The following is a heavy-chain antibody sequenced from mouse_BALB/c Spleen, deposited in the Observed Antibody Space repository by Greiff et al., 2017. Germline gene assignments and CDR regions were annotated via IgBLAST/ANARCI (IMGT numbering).Heavy chain of an antibody. Sequence: QVQLQQSGAELARPGASVKLSCKASGYTFTSYWMQWVKQRPGQGLEWIGAIYPGDGDTRYTQKFKGKATLTADKSSSTAYMQLSSLASEDSAVYYCARIPYAMDYWGQGTSVTVSS. J-gene: IGHJ4*01. CDR2: IYPGDGDT. CDR3: ARIPYAMDY. CDR1: GYTFTSYW. V-gene: IGHV1-87*01.